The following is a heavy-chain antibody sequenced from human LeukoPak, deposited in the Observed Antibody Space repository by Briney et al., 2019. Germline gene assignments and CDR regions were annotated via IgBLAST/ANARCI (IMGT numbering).Heavy chain of an antibody. D-gene: IGHD3-22*01. V-gene: IGHV1-8*01. CDR2: TNPDSGNT. CDR3: ARDYYYDTSGHRSGYFDL. J-gene: IGHJ2*01. CDR1: GYTFTSYE. Sequence: GASVKVSCKASGYTFTSYEINWVRQATGQGLEWMGRTNPDSGNTGYAQKFQGRVTMTRNTSITTAYMELSSLRSKDTAVYYCARDYYYDTSGHRSGYFDLWGRGTLVTVSS.